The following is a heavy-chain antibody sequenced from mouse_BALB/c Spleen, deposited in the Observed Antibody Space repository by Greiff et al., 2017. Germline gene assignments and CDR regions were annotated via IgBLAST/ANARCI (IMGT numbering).Heavy chain of an antibody. CDR1: GYSFTSYW. D-gene: IGHD4-1*01. V-gene: IGHV1S126*01. Sequence: QVQLKESGPQLVRPGASVKISCKASGYSFTSYWMHWVKQRPGQGLEWIGMIDPSDSETRLNQKFKDKATLTVDKSSSTAYMQLSSPTSEDSAVYYCARRGETAFAYWGQGTLVTVSA. J-gene: IGHJ3*01. CDR2: IDPSDSET. CDR3: ARRGETAFAY.